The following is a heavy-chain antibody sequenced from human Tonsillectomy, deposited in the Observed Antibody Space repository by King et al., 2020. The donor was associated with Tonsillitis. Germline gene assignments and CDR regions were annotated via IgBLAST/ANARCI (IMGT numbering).Heavy chain of an antibody. Sequence: QVQLVESGAEVKKPGASVKVSCKASGYTFTTYGISWVRQAPGQGLEWMGWISAYNGNTKYVQKLQGRVTMTTDTSTSTAYMELRRLRFDDTAVYYCARVPPKRAPDMVPGVMEFDWFDPWGQGTLVTVSS. CDR1: GYTFTTYG. J-gene: IGHJ5*02. V-gene: IGHV1-18*04. D-gene: IGHD3-10*01. CDR2: ISAYNGNT. CDR3: ARVPPKRAPDMVPGVMEFDWFDP.